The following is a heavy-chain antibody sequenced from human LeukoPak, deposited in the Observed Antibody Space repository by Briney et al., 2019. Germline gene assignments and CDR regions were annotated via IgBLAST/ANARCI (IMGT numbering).Heavy chain of an antibody. D-gene: IGHD3-3*01. J-gene: IGHJ4*02. Sequence: SETLSLTCAVSGGSISSGGYSWSWIRQPPGKGLEWIGYIYHSGSTYYNPSLKSRVTISVDRSKNQFSLKLSSVTAADTAVYYCASLGPDYDFWSGYYPIDYWGQGTLVTVSS. V-gene: IGHV4-30-2*01. CDR3: ASLGPDYDFWSGYYPIDY. CDR1: GGSISSGGYS. CDR2: IYHSGST.